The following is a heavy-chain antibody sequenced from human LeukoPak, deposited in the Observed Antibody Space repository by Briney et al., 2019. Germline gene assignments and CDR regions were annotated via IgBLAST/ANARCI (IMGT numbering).Heavy chain of an antibody. CDR3: ARGAGGYSYGSFDY. Sequence: GGSLRLSCAASGFTFSSYSMNWVRQAPGKGLEWVSYISSSSSTIYYADSVKGRFTISRGNAKNSLYLQMNSLRAEDTAVYYCARGAGGYSYGSFDYWGQGTLVTVSS. CDR2: ISSSSSTI. D-gene: IGHD5-18*01. V-gene: IGHV3-48*01. J-gene: IGHJ4*02. CDR1: GFTFSSYS.